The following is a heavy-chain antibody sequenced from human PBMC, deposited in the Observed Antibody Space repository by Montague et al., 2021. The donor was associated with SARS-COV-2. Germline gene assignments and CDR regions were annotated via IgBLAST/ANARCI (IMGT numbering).Heavy chain of an antibody. CDR3: ARLKRYFDSSGSPSAFDF. CDR1: GDSISTSTW. J-gene: IGHJ3*01. CDR2: IYYTGNT. Sequence: SETLSLTCRVSGDSISTSTWWTWVRQTPGKGLEWIGGIYYTGNTYYNPSLKSRVTISVVTSKNHFTLKLSSVTAAETAVYYCARLKRYFDSSGSPSAFDFWGQGTKVTVSS. D-gene: IGHD3-22*01. V-gene: IGHV4-39*02.